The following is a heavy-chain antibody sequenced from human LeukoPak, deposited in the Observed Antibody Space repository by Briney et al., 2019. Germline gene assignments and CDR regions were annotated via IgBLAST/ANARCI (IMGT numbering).Heavy chain of an antibody. D-gene: IGHD3-16*01. CDR1: GGSIRSGGYY. CDR2: IYYSGST. V-gene: IGHV4-31*03. Sequence: SETLSLTCTVSGGSIRSGGYYGSSSRQHAGKGLGWIGYIYYSGSTYYYPSLKSRVTISVDTSKNQFSLKLSSVTAADTAVYYCAREAFPWGYFDYWGQGTLVTVSS. J-gene: IGHJ4*02. CDR3: AREAFPWGYFDY.